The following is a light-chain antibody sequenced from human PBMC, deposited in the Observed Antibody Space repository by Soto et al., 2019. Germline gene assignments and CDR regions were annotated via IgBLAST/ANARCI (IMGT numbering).Light chain of an antibody. CDR3: QKYNSAPLWA. V-gene: IGKV1-5*02. CDR2: DAS. CDR1: QSVSTR. J-gene: IGKJ1*01. Sequence: DIQMTQSPSSLSASVGDRVTIICRASQSVSTRLAWYQQKPGKAPKVLIYDASSWAGGVPSRFTGSGSGTEFTLTINSLQPDDFATYYCQKYNSAPLWAFGQGTKVEIK.